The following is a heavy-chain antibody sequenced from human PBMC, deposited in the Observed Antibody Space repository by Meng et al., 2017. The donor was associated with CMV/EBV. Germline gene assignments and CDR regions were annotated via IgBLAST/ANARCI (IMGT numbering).Heavy chain of an antibody. Sequence: ASVKVSCKASGYTFTSYDINWVRQATGQGLEWMGWMNPNSGNTGYAQKFQGRVTMTRNTSINTAYMELSSLRSEDTAVYYCAREYSPRSKADYWGQGTLVTVSS. CDR1: GYTFTSYD. V-gene: IGHV1-8*01. J-gene: IGHJ4*02. CDR2: MNPNSGNT. D-gene: IGHD2-15*01. CDR3: AREYSPRSKADY.